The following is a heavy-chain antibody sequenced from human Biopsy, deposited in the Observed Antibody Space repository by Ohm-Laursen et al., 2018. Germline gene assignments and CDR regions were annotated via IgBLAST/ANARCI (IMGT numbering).Heavy chain of an antibody. J-gene: IGHJ4*02. CDR2: IVPILGHL. Sequence: SVKVSCKASGGTFSNYAFSWVRQAPGQGLEWVGRIVPILGHLNYAQRLQGRVSITADKSTTYVYMELSRLTSGDTAVYYCAADADGYYTEFDYWGPGTLVTVSS. V-gene: IGHV1-69*04. CDR1: GGTFSNYA. CDR3: AADADGYYTEFDY. D-gene: IGHD3-3*01.